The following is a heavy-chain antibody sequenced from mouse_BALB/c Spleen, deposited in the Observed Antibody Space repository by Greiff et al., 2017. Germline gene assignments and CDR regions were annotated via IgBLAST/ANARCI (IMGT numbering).Heavy chain of an antibody. J-gene: IGHJ3*01. V-gene: IGHV3-2*02. CDR2: ISYSGST. Sequence: DVQLQESGPGLVKPSQSLSLTCTVTGYSITSDYAWNWIRQFPGNKLEWMGYISYSGSTSYNPSLKSRISITRDTSKNQFFLQLNSVTTEDTATYYCASRHWFAYWGQGTLVTVSA. CDR3: ASRHWFAY. CDR1: GYSITSDYA.